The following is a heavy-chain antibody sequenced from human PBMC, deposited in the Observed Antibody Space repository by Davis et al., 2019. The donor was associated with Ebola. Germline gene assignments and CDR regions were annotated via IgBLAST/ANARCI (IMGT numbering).Heavy chain of an antibody. CDR1: GGTFSSYA. CDR2: IYSGGST. J-gene: IGHJ6*02. D-gene: IGHD4-17*01. Sequence: SCKASGGTFSSYAISWVRQAPGKGLEWVSVIYSGGSTYYADSVKGRFTISRHNSKNTLYLQMNSLRAEDTAVYYCAREYGYYGMDVWGQGTTVTVSS. V-gene: IGHV3-53*04. CDR3: AREYGYYGMDV.